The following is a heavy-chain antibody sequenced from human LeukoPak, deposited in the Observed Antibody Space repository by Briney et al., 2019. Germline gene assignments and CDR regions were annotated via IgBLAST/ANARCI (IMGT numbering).Heavy chain of an antibody. Sequence: PSETLSLTCTVSGDSISSYYWSWIRQSPGKGLEWIGLIYYMGSTNYNPSLKSRVIISIDTSKNQFSLKLNSVTAADTAVYYCARCASSTFAPVAFDIWGQGTMVTVSS. CDR2: IYYMGST. CDR3: ARCASSTFAPVAFDI. CDR1: GDSISSYY. D-gene: IGHD2-2*01. J-gene: IGHJ3*02. V-gene: IGHV4-59*01.